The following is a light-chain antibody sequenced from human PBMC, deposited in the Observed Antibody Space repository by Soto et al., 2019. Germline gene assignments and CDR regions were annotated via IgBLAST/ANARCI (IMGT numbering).Light chain of an antibody. Sequence: QSALTQPASVSGSPGQSITISCTGTSSDIGSYNLASWYQQHPGKAPKLMIYGSTKRPSGVSNRFSGSKSGNTASLTISGLQAEDEADYFCASHAGRSTPVIFGGGTKLTVL. CDR3: ASHAGRSTPVI. CDR2: GST. V-gene: IGLV2-23*01. CDR1: SSDIGSYNL. J-gene: IGLJ2*01.